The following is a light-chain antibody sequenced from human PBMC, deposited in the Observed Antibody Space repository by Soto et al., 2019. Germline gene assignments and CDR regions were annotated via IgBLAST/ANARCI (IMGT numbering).Light chain of an antibody. V-gene: IGLV1-40*01. Sequence: QLVLTQPPSVSGAPGQRVTISCTGSSSNIGAGYDVHWYQQLPGTAPKLLIYGNSNRPSGVPDRFSGSKSGTSASLAITGLQAEDEADYYCQSYDSSLSGYVVFGGGTKLTLL. CDR1: SSNIGAGYD. CDR3: QSYDSSLSGYVV. CDR2: GNS. J-gene: IGLJ2*01.